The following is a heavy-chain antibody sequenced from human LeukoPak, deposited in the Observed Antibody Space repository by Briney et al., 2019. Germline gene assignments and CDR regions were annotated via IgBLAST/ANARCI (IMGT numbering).Heavy chain of an antibody. V-gene: IGHV3-23*01. CDR1: GITFRNYS. CDR2: ISVSGVNT. CDR3: AKRHSSDWYSFAY. Sequence: GGSLRLSCAASGITFRNYSMSWVRQAPGKGLEWVSAISVSGVNTYYADSVRGRFTVSRDDSKNTLYLQMHSLRAEDTAVHYCAKRHSSDWYSFAYWGQGTLVTVSS. J-gene: IGHJ4*02. D-gene: IGHD6-19*01.